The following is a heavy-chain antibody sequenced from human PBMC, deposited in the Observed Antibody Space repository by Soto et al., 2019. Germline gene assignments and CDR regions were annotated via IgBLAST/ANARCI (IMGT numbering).Heavy chain of an antibody. CDR1: GFTFNIYA. CDR3: AREDDYGYRYINYGLDV. D-gene: IGHD4-17*01. J-gene: IGHJ6*02. Sequence: GESLKISCAASGFTFNIYALHWVRQAPGKGLEWVAVISFDGTKKYYSDSVKGRFTISRDNLKNTLYLQMNILRVEDAALYFCAREDDYGYRYINYGLDVWGQGTTVTVSS. CDR2: ISFDGTKK. V-gene: IGHV3-30-3*01.